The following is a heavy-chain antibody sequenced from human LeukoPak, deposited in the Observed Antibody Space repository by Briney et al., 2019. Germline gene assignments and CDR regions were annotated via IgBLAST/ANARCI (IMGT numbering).Heavy chain of an antibody. Sequence: PGGSLRLSCAASGFTFSYYAMTWVRQAPGKGLEWVSTVFGLDHRTSYADSVKGRFTISRDNSKNTLSLQMNSLRAEDTAVYYCARGGDYDVLTGYHYYFDYWGQGTLVTVSS. CDR1: GFTFSYYA. J-gene: IGHJ4*02. D-gene: IGHD3-9*01. CDR3: ARGGDYDVLTGYHYYFDY. V-gene: IGHV3-23*01. CDR2: VFGLDHRT.